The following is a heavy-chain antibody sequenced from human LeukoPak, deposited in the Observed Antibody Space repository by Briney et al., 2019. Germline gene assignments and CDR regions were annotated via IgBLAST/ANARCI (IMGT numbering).Heavy chain of an antibody. CDR2: INPTGTAT. J-gene: IGHJ5*02. V-gene: IGHV1-46*01. D-gene: IGHD3-10*01. Sequence: ASVKVSCKASGYTFIRHWMHWVRLAPGQGLKWVGLINPTGTATLYAQKLQGRITLTRDMSTSTDYMELRSLKSEDTAVYYCARDNSVGDIAWWFDPWGQGTLVTVSS. CDR1: GYTFIRHW. CDR3: ARDNSVGDIAWWFDP.